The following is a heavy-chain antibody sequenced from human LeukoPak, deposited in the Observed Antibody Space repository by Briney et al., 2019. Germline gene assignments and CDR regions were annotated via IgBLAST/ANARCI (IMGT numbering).Heavy chain of an antibody. J-gene: IGHJ6*02. D-gene: IGHD3-16*01. V-gene: IGHV3-21*01. CDR3: AKYRLTYYYYGMDV. CDR2: ITTRSSYM. Sequence: GGSLRLSCAASGFTFSDYTMNWVRQAPGKGLEWVACITTRSSYMYYADSVKGRFTISRDNAKNSLYLQMNSLRAEDTAVYYCAKYRLTYYYYGMDVWGQGTTVTVSS. CDR1: GFTFSDYT.